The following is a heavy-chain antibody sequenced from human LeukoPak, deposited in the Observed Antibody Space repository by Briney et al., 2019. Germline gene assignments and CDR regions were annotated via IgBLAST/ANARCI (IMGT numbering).Heavy chain of an antibody. CDR2: ISYDGSNK. Sequence: GGSLRLSRAASGFTFSSYAMHWVRQAPGKGLEWVAVISYDGSNKYYADSVKGRFTISRDNSKNTLYLQMNSLRAEDTAVYYCAKGDYGDPFDIWGQGTMVTVSS. J-gene: IGHJ3*02. CDR1: GFTFSSYA. CDR3: AKGDYGDPFDI. V-gene: IGHV3-30*04. D-gene: IGHD4-17*01.